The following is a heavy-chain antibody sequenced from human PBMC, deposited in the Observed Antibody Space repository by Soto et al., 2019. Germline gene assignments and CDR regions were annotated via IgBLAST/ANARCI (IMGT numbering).Heavy chain of an antibody. CDR2: ISSSSSTI. J-gene: IGHJ5*02. V-gene: IGHV3-48*01. Sequence: GGSLRLSCAASGFTFSSYSMNWVRQAPGKGLEWVSYISSSSSTIYYADSVKGRFTISRDNAKNSLYLQMNSLRAEDTAVYYCARGPIPPLPTNWFDPWGQGTLVTVSS. CDR3: ARGPIPPLPTNWFDP. CDR1: GFTFSSYS. D-gene: IGHD2-21*01.